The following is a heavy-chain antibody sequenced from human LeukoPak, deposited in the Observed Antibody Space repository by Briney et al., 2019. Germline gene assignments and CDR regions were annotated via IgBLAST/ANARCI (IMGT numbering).Heavy chain of an antibody. CDR1: GVSISSYY. CDR3: ARDRGTWNDDGFDY. V-gene: IGHV4-4*07. Sequence: SGTLSLTCTVSGVSISSYYWSWIRQPAGKGLEWIGRIYISGSTNYNPSLKSRVTMSVDTSKNQFSLKLSSVTAADTAVYYCARDRGTWNDDGFDYWGQGTLVTVSS. CDR2: IYISGST. D-gene: IGHD1-1*01. J-gene: IGHJ4*02.